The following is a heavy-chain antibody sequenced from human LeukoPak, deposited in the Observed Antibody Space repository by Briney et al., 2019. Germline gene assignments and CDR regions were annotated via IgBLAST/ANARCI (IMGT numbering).Heavy chain of an antibody. Sequence: SETLSLTCTVSGYSISSGYYWGWIRQPPGKGLEWIGSIYRSGSTYYNPSFKSRVTISVDTSKNQFSLKLSSVTAADTAVYYCARDRRGYCSGGSCFDDAFDIWGQGTMVTVSS. CDR1: GYSISSGYY. J-gene: IGHJ3*02. CDR2: IYRSGST. CDR3: ARDRRGYCSGGSCFDDAFDI. V-gene: IGHV4-38-2*02. D-gene: IGHD2-15*01.